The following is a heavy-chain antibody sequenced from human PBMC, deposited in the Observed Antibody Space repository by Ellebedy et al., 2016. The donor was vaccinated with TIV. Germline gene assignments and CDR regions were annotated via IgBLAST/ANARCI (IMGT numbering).Heavy chain of an antibody. V-gene: IGHV3-33*01. D-gene: IGHD4-11*01. CDR2: IWFDGNNK. CDR1: GFTFSSHA. CDR3: ARDKGAVTTTLNFDY. Sequence: GESLKISCAASGFTFSSHAMHWVRQAPGKGLEWVALIWFDGNNKYYTDSVRGRFTISRDNSKNTLYLQMNSLRAADTAVYYCARDKGAVTTTLNFDYWGQGTLVTVSS. J-gene: IGHJ4*02.